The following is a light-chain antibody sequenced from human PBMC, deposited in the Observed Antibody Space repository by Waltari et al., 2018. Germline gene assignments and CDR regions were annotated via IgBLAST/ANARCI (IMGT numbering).Light chain of an antibody. CDR1: SSNFGAGYD. Sequence: QSVLTQPPSMSGAPGQKVTILCTGASSNFGAGYDVHWYWQFPGTAPNLLIFGDPKRPWGVPVRFSRYRSSTSASLAVAGLQSEDEAVYYCQSFDSSLRASVCGGGTKLTVL. CDR3: QSFDSSLRASV. J-gene: IGLJ3*02. CDR2: GDP. V-gene: IGLV1-40*01.